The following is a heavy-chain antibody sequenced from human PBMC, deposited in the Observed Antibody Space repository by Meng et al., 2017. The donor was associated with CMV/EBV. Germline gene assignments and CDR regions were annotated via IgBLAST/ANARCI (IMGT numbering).Heavy chain of an antibody. Sequence: GESLKISCAASGFTFSSYWMHWVRQAPGKGLVWVSRINSDGSSTSYADYVKGRFTISRDNAKNTPYLQMNSLRAEDTAVYYCARDEYDFWSGYLYYFDYWGQGTLVTVSS. CDR2: INSDGSST. J-gene: IGHJ4*02. CDR1: GFTFSSYW. D-gene: IGHD3-3*01. CDR3: ARDEYDFWSGYLYYFDY. V-gene: IGHV3-74*01.